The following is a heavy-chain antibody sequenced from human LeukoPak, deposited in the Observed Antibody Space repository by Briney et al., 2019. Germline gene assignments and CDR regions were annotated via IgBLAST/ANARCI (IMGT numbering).Heavy chain of an antibody. CDR3: TRQGSYFNY. Sequence: SETLSLTCTVSGGSISSYYWSWIRQPPGKGLEWIGYIYYSGSANYNPSLKSRVTISVDTSKNHFSLNLSSVTAADTAMYYCTRQGSYFNYWGQGTLVTVSS. CDR1: GGSISSYY. D-gene: IGHD3-10*01. V-gene: IGHV4-59*08. J-gene: IGHJ4*02. CDR2: IYYSGSA.